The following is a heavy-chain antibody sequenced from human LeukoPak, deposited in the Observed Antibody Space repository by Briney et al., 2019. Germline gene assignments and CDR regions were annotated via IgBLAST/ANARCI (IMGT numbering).Heavy chain of an antibody. CDR3: ARDLGQRAYSSSRYGSPDTEYFQH. CDR2: INPNSGGT. J-gene: IGHJ1*01. CDR1: GYTFTGYY. D-gene: IGHD6-13*01. Sequence: SVKVSCKASGYTFTGYYMHWVRQAPGQGHEWMGRINPNSGGTNYAQKFQGRVTMTRDTSISTAYMELSRLRSDDTAVYYCARDLGQRAYSSSRYGSPDTEYFQHWGQGTLVTVSS. V-gene: IGHV1-2*06.